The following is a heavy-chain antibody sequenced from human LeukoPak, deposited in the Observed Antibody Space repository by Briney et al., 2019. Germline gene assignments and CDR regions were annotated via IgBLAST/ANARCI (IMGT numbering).Heavy chain of an antibody. CDR2: INPNSGAT. D-gene: IGHD5-18*01. CDR1: GYTFTGYY. CDR3: ARDVGYSYGSHPDY. J-gene: IGHJ4*02. Sequence: GASVKVSCKASGYTFTGYYMHWVRQAPGQGLEGMGWINPNSGATNFAQKFQGRVTMTRDTSISTAYMELSRLRSDDTAVYYCARDVGYSYGSHPDYWGQGTLVTVSS. V-gene: IGHV1-2*02.